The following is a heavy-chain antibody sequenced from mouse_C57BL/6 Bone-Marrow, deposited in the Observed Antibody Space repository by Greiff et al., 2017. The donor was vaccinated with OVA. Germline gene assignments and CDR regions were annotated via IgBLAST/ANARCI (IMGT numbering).Heavy chain of an antibody. CDR1: GFSLTSYG. V-gene: IGHV2-2*01. CDR3: ALSSTMVTTRDWYFDV. J-gene: IGHJ1*03. Sequence: VQLQQSGPGLVQPSQSLSITCTVSGFSLTSYGVHWVRQSPGKGLEWLGVIWSGGSTDYNAAFISRLSISKDNSKSQVFFKMNSLQADDTAIYYCALSSTMVTTRDWYFDVWGTGTTVTVSS. D-gene: IGHD2-2*01. CDR2: IWSGGST.